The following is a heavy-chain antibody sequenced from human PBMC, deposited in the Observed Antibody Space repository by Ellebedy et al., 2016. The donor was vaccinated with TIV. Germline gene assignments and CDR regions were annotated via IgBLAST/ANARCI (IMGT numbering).Heavy chain of an antibody. D-gene: IGHD1-26*01. CDR3: AREGASAGADYFDY. V-gene: IGHV1-46*01. Sequence: AASVTVSCKASGFTFPSYYIHWVRPAPGQGLEWMGRVNPGGGRTKFAPNFQGRPTMTRDTSTSEVYMEVRSLRSDDTAVYYCAREGASAGADYFDYWGQGTLVIVSS. J-gene: IGHJ4*02. CDR2: VNPGGGRT. CDR1: GFTFPSYY.